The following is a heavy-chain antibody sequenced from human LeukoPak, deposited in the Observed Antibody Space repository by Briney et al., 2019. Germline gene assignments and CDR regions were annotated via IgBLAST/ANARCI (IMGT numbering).Heavy chain of an antibody. CDR2: MNPNSGNT. J-gene: IGHJ4*02. Sequence: ASVKVSCKAPGYTFTSCDINWVRQATGQGLEWMGWMNPNSGNTGYGQSFQGRVTMTRDISIGTAYMELSNLTSEDTAIYYCTRGSSGRRDNWGQGTLVTVSA. CDR3: TRGSSGRRDN. D-gene: IGHD6-19*01. V-gene: IGHV1-8*01. CDR1: GYTFTSCD.